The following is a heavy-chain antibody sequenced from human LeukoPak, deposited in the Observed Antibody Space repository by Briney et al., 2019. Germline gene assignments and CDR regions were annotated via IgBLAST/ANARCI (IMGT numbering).Heavy chain of an antibody. CDR1: GFTFDDYA. D-gene: IGHD1-26*01. CDR3: AKGVVGAFDAFDI. Sequence: GGSLRLTCAASGFTFDDYAMHWVRQAPGKGLEWVSGISWNSGSIGYADSVKGRFTISRDNAKNSLYLQMNSLRAEDTALYYCAKGVVGAFDAFDIWGQGTMVTVSS. CDR2: ISWNSGSI. V-gene: IGHV3-9*01. J-gene: IGHJ3*02.